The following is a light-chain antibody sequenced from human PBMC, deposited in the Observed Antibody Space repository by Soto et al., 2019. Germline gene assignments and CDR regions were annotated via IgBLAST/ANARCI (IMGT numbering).Light chain of an antibody. J-gene: IGKJ1*01. Sequence: DLQMTQSPSSLSASVGDRVTITCRASQSISNYLNWYQQKPGKAPKLLIYRASSLQSGVPSRFSGSGSGTEFTLTISSLQLEDAATYYCQQSYKTPRMFGQGTKVEI. CDR2: RAS. V-gene: IGKV1-39*01. CDR1: QSISNY. CDR3: QQSYKTPRM.